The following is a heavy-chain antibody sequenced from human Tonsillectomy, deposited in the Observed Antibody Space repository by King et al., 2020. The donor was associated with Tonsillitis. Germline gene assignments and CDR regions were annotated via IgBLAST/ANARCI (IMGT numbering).Heavy chain of an antibody. CDR1: GFSFDNFW. CDR3: SRGGNCSGFVCYDPFDD. D-gene: IGHD2-15*01. J-gene: IGHJ4*02. Sequence: VQLVESGGGLVQPGGSLRLSCAASGFSFDNFWMNWVRQAPGKGLEWVANIKQDGTDKHYVDSVKGRFTISRDNAKNSLDLQMNNVIPDDTAFYYCSRGGNCSGFVCYDPFDDWGQGAVVTVSS. CDR2: IKQDGTDK. V-gene: IGHV3-7*01.